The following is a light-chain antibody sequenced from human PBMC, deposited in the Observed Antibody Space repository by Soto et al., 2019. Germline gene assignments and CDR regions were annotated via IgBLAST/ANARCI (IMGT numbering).Light chain of an antibody. CDR2: EVS. V-gene: IGLV2-14*01. J-gene: IGLJ1*01. CDR1: CSDVGGYKY. CDR3: SSYTTSSTLV. Sequence: QSVLTQPASVSGSPGQSITVSCTGTCSDVGGYKYVSWYQHHPGRAPKLMIYEVSNRPSGVSHRFSGSKSGNTASLTISGLQPEDEADYYCSSYTTSSTLVFGTGTKVTVL.